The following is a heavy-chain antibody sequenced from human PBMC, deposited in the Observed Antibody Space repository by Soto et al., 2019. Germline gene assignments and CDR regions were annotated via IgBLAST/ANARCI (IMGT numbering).Heavy chain of an antibody. D-gene: IGHD3-22*01. CDR1: GGSISSYY. V-gene: IGHV4-59*01. CDR3: ARGASYYDSSGYLYWYFDL. J-gene: IGHJ2*01. CDR2: IYYSGTT. Sequence: QVQLQESGPGLVKPSETLSLTCTVSGGSISSYYWSWIRQPPGKGLEWIGYIYYSGTTNYNPSLKSRVTISADTSKTQFSLKLSSVTAADTAVYYCARGASYYDSSGYLYWYFDLWGRGTLVTVSS.